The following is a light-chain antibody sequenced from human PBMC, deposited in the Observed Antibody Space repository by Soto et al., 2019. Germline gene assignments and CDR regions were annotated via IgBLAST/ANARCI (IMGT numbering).Light chain of an antibody. CDR1: NIGYKT. CDR2: EDR. V-gene: IGLV3-21*02. CDR3: QVWDSGSDL. Sequence: SYELTQPPSVSVAPGQTATFICGGDNIGYKTVHWYQQRPGHAPVLVVYEDRDRPSGIPERFSGSNSGNTATLTINRVEAGDEADYYCQVWDSGSDLFGGGTKLTVL. J-gene: IGLJ2*01.